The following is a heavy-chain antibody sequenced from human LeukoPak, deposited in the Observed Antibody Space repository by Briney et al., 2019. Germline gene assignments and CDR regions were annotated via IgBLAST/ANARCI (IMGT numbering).Heavy chain of an antibody. CDR3: TTKVIRGNSGDDYDD. CDR1: GVTFSSYG. CDR2: ISSDGNDK. V-gene: IGHV3-30*03. D-gene: IGHD5-12*01. Sequence: GGSLRLSWAVSGVTFSSYGMQWVRQAPGKGMEWVALISSDGNDKLYGDSVKCRFTISRDDSKSTLYLQMNSLRAEDTAVYYCTTKVIRGNSGDDYDDWGQGTLVTVSS. J-gene: IGHJ4*02.